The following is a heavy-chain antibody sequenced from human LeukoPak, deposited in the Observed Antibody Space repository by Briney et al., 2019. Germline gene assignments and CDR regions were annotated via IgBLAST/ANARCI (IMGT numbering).Heavy chain of an antibody. V-gene: IGHV4-59*08. D-gene: IGHD3-22*01. CDR1: SASVKTYY. CDR2: IFYSGST. J-gene: IGHJ3*02. Sequence: PSETLSLTCTASSASVKTYYWSWIRQPPGEGLEWIGYIFYSGSTNYNPSLKSRVTISVDTSKNQFSLNLSSVTAADTAVYYCARHSPFYYDSSGYRAFDIWGQGTMVTVSS. CDR3: ARHSPFYYDSSGYRAFDI.